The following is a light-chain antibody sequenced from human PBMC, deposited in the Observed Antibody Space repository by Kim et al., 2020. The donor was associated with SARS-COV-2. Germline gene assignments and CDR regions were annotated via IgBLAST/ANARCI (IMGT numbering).Light chain of an antibody. CDR3: QSYDSSNWV. Sequence: GKTVTIPCTRSSGSLASNYVQWYQQRPGSAPTTVIYEDNQRPSGVPDRFSGSIDSSSNSASLTISGLKTEDEADYYCQSYDSSNWVFGGGTQLTVL. V-gene: IGLV6-57*03. CDR2: EDN. J-gene: IGLJ3*02. CDR1: SGSLASNY.